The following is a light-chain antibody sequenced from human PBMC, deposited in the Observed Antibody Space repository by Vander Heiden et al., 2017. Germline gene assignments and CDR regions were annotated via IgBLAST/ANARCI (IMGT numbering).Light chain of an antibody. CDR1: TAHIGSNT. Sequence: QSVLTQPPSASGTPGQTVTISCSGSTAHIGSNTVNWYQQPPGTAPKLLIFSDNPRPSGVPDRFSGSKSGTSASLAISGLQSDDEADYYCATWDDSLNAWVFGGGTKLTVL. CDR3: ATWDDSLNAWV. V-gene: IGLV1-44*01. CDR2: SDN. J-gene: IGLJ3*02.